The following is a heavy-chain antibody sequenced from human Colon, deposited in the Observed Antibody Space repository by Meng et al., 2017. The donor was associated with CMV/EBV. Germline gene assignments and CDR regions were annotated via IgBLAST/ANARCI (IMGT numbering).Heavy chain of an antibody. D-gene: IGHD2-2*01. J-gene: IGHJ4*02. CDR2: CLHTGHD. Sequence: GVSSSCNNWWNLVCQPPGKRLEWIVECLHTGHDNHNPSLRSRLTISIDKSKDQVYLLLSSVTAADTAVDYCATSRRGCSSNNCYFEHWGQGTLVTVSS. CDR1: GVSSSCNNW. CDR3: ATSRRGCSSNNCYFEH. V-gene: IGHV4/OR15-8*02.